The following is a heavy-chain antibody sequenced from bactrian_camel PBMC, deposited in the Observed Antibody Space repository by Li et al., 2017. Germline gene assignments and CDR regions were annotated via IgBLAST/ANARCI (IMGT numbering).Heavy chain of an antibody. Sequence: HVQLVESGGGSVQAGGSLRLSCTVTGLSFDDFDISWYRQAQGTECELVSRIRGDGSPDYTDSVKGRFTISRDNANNIVYLQLNSLKTEDTAMYYCGKGWGYSDKTAGQGTQVTVS. CDR1: GLSFDDFD. J-gene: IGHJ4*01. V-gene: IGHV3S60*01. D-gene: IGHD5*01. CDR2: IRGDGSP.